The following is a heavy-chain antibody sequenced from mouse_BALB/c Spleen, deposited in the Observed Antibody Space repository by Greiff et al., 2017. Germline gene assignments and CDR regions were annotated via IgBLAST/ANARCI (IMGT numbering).Heavy chain of an antibody. V-gene: IGHV1-7*01. D-gene: IGHD1-1*01. CDR1: GYTFTSYW. CDR3: ATRVDAWFAY. Sequence: QVQLKQSGADLVKPGASVKMSCKASGYTFTSYWMHWVKQRPGQGLEWIGYINPSTGYTDYNQKFKGKATLTADKSSSTAYMQLSSLTSEDSAVYCCATRVDAWFAYWGQGTLVTVSA. J-gene: IGHJ3*01. CDR2: INPSTGYT.